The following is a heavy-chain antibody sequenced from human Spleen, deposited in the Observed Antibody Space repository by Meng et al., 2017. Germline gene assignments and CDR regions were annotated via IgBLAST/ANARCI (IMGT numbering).Heavy chain of an antibody. V-gene: IGHV3-15*01. CDR1: GFTFINAW. J-gene: IGHJ3*02. CDR2: IKSKSDGGTA. CDR3: STASSGSYYSAFDI. D-gene: IGHD1-26*01. Sequence: GESLKISCAASGFTFINAWMSWVRQAPGKGLEWVGRIKSKSDGGTADYGAPVKGRFTISRDDSKNTVYLQMDSLKSEDTAVYYCSTASSGSYYSAFDIWGQGTMVTVSS.